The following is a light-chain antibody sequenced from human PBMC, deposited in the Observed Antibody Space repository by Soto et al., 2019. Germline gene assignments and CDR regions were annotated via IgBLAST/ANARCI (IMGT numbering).Light chain of an antibody. CDR3: LLYYYYPRP. J-gene: IGKJ1*01. V-gene: IGKV1-6*02. CDR2: AAS. CDR1: QGIRNE. Sequence: MPPSPSSLPPADVYGVSLLSRDSQGIRNELGWFQQRPGNAPTLLISAASRLRSGVPSRFSGRGSGTDFTLTISSLQPEDFTPYCSLLYYYYPRPFAQGTKVDI.